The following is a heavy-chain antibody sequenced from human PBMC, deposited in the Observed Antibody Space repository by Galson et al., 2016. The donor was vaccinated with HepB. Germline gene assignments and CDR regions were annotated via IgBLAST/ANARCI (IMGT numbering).Heavy chain of an antibody. V-gene: IGHV3-33*01. CDR1: GFTFSSYG. CDR2: IWYDGINK. CDR3: ARDLGGSSCLDY. J-gene: IGHJ4*02. Sequence: SLRLSCAASGFTFSSYGMHWVRQAPGKGLEWMAVIWYDGINKYYADSVKGRFTISRDNSKNTLYLQMNSLRAEDTAVYYSARDLGGSSCLDYWGQGTLVTVSS. D-gene: IGHD6-6*01.